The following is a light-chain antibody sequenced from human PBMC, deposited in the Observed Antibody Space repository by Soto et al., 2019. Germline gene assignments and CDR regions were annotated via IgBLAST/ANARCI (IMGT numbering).Light chain of an antibody. V-gene: IGKV3-20*01. CDR3: HQFATSRT. J-gene: IGKJ1*01. Sequence: EIVLTQSPGTLSLSPGQRATLSCRASQSLSSSFLAWYQQKPGQPPRLLIYGASSRAAGVPDRFSGSWSGADFTLTISSLEPEDFAVYFCHQFATSRTFGQGTKVDMK. CDR1: QSLSSSF. CDR2: GAS.